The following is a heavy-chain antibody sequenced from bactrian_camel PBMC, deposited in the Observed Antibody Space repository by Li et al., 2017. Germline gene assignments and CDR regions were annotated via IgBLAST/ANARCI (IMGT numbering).Heavy chain of an antibody. V-gene: IGHV3S42*01. D-gene: IGHD7*01. Sequence: VQLVESGGGLVQAGGSLRLSCGSSSGHTGRMYCMAWFRLAPGKEREGVAVIYNGGSRPSYADSVKGRFTISQDNAKNTLYLQMNTLKPEDTGMYYCAADPYPSQVVPCAPNNRGQGTQVTVS. CDR2: IYNGGSRP. CDR3: AADPYPSQVVPCAPNN. J-gene: IGHJ4*01. CDR1: GHTGRMYC.